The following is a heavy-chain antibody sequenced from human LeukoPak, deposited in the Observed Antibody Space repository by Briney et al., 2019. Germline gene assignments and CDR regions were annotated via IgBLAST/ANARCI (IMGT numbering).Heavy chain of an antibody. Sequence: GGSLRLSCATSGFNFNDAWMNWVRQTPGKGLEWLGRIKSISYGGTIDYAAPVKGRFTVSRDDSKNTLYLQMDSLETEDTAIYYCTRTWPGNTCFNFWGQGTLVTVSS. CDR1: GFNFNDAW. J-gene: IGHJ4*02. V-gene: IGHV3-15*01. D-gene: IGHD1-7*01. CDR2: IKSISYGGTI. CDR3: TRTWPGNTCFNF.